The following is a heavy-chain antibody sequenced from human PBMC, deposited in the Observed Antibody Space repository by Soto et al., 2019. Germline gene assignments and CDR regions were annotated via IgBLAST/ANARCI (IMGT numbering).Heavy chain of an antibody. CDR3: ARDQYVVGGDF. V-gene: IGHV1-18*01. J-gene: IGHJ4*02. Sequence: QVQLVQSGAEVKKPGASVKVSCKASGYTFTDYGVSWVRQAPGQGLEWMGWINTYNGKTNYAPKVQARVTMTTDTSTTTAYMELRSLKSDDTAVYFCARDQYVVGGDFWGQGTLVTVSS. CDR1: GYTFTDYG. D-gene: IGHD2-15*01. CDR2: INTYNGKT.